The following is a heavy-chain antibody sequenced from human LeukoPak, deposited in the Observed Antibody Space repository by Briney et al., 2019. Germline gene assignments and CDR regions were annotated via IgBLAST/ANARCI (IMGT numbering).Heavy chain of an antibody. CDR3: ARGESLRGFGELHNWFDP. Sequence: GGSLRLSCAASGFTFSSYWMHWVRQVPGKGLVWVARINTDGSRTTYADSVKGRFTISRDNAKDTLYLQMNSLRAEDTAVYYCARGESLRGFGELHNWFDPWGQGTLVTVSS. V-gene: IGHV3-74*01. CDR1: GFTFSSYW. CDR2: INTDGSRT. D-gene: IGHD3-10*01. J-gene: IGHJ5*02.